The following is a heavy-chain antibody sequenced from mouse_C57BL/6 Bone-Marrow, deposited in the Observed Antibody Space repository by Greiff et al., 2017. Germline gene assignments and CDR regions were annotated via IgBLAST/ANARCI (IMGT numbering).Heavy chain of an antibody. J-gene: IGHJ2*01. CDR3: ARHSPTGTSPFYYFDY. Sequence: EVKVVESGGDLVKPGGSLKFSCAASGFTFSSYGMSWVRQTPDKRLEWVATISSGGSYTYYPDSVKGRFTISRDNAKNTLYLQMSSLKSEDTAMYYCARHSPTGTSPFYYFDYWGQGTTLTVSS. V-gene: IGHV5-6*01. CDR2: ISSGGSYT. D-gene: IGHD4-1*02. CDR1: GFTFSSYG.